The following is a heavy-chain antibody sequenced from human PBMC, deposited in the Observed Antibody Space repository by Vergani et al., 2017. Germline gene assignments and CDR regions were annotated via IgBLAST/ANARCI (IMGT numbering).Heavy chain of an antibody. CDR3: ARGVMGNWNDPPSFDY. CDR2: ISSSSSYI. J-gene: IGHJ4*02. V-gene: IGHV3-21*01. D-gene: IGHD1-1*01. CDR1: GFTFSSYS. Sequence: EVQLVESGGGLVKPGGSLRLSCAASGFTFSSYSMNWVRQAPGKGLEWVSSISSSSSYIYYADSVNGRFTSSRDNAKNSLYLQMNSLRAEDTAVYYCARGVMGNWNDPPSFDYWGQGTLVTVSS.